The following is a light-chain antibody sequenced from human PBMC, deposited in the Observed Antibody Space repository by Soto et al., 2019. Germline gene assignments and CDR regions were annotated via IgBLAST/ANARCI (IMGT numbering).Light chain of an antibody. CDR3: QQYGSSRFT. CDR1: QSITNSS. Sequence: EIVLTQSPGTLSLSPGERATLSCRASQSITNSSLAWYQQKPGQAPRLLVYGASSRATGIPDRFSGSGSGTDFTLTISRLEPEDCAVYYCQQYGSSRFTFGPGTKVDVK. V-gene: IGKV3-20*01. J-gene: IGKJ3*01. CDR2: GAS.